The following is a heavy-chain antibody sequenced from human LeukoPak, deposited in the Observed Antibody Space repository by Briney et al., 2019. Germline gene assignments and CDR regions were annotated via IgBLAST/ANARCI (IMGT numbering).Heavy chain of an antibody. CDR3: ARGYGSGLFFDY. CDR1: GGSISSYY. D-gene: IGHD6-19*01. J-gene: IGHJ4*02. CDR2: IYYSGST. Sequence: ASETLSLTCTVSGGSISSYYWSWIRQPPGKGLEWIGYIYYSGSTNYNPSLKSRVAMSVDTSKNQFSLKLSSVTAADTAVYYCARGYGSGLFFDYWGLGTLVTVSS. V-gene: IGHV4-59*01.